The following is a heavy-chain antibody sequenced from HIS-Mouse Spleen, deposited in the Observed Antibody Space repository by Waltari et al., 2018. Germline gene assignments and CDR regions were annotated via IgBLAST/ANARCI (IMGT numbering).Heavy chain of an antibody. J-gene: IGHJ2*01. CDR1: GGSISSSTYY. V-gene: IGHV4-39*07. Sequence: QLQLQASGPGLVKPSETLSLTCPVSGGSISSSTYYLGWIRQPPGKGLEWIGSIYYSGSTYYNPSLKSRVTISVDTSKNQFSLKLSSVTAADTAVYYCAREIPYSSSWYDWYFDLWGRGTLVTVFS. CDR2: IYYSGST. D-gene: IGHD6-13*01. CDR3: AREIPYSSSWYDWYFDL.